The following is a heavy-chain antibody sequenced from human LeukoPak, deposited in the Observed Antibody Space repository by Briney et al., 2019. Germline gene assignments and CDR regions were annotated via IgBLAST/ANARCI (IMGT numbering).Heavy chain of an antibody. Sequence: GALRLSCAASGFSVSSTYMNWVRQAPGKGLEWVSYISPSGTTIYYADSVKGRFTISRDNAKNSLYLQMNSLRAEDTALYYCARDPRGYCSSTTCYYGLDVWGQGTTVTVSS. V-gene: IGHV3-48*04. D-gene: IGHD2-2*01. CDR1: GFSVSSTY. J-gene: IGHJ6*02. CDR3: ARDPRGYCSSTTCYYGLDV. CDR2: ISPSGTTI.